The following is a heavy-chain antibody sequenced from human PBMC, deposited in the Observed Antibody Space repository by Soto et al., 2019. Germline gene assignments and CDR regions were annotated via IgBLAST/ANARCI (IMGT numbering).Heavy chain of an antibody. Sequence: QPGGSLRLSCAVSGFTVSYNYMNWVRQAPGKGLEWVSVIYRGVDTFYADSVKGRFTISRDNSKNTLYLQMNSLRAEDTAVYYCARGMYGSGSYYIGDAFDMWGQGTMVTVS. CDR3: ARGMYGSGSYYIGDAFDM. J-gene: IGHJ3*02. CDR2: IYRGVDT. D-gene: IGHD3-10*01. CDR1: GFTVSYNY. V-gene: IGHV3-53*01.